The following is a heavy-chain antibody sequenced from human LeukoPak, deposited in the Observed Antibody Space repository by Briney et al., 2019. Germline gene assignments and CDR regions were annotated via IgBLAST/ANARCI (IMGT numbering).Heavy chain of an antibody. CDR1: GGSISSSSYY. CDR2: IYYSGST. J-gene: IGHJ4*02. V-gene: IGHV4-39*07. Sequence: SETLSLTCTVSGGSISSSSYYWGWIRQPPGKGLEWIGSIYYSGSTYYNPSLKSRVTISVDTSKNQFSLKLSSVTAADTAVYYCAREWQTVDYFDYWGQGTLVTVSS. D-gene: IGHD6-19*01. CDR3: AREWQTVDYFDY.